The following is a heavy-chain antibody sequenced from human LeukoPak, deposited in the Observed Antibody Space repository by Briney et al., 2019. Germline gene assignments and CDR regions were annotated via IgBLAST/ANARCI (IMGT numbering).Heavy chain of an antibody. D-gene: IGHD3-10*01. CDR3: AREDGSGIRYNYYYYYMDV. J-gene: IGHJ6*03. V-gene: IGHV4-4*07. CDR2: IYTSGST. CDR1: GGSFSGYY. Sequence: PSETLSLTCAVYGGSFSGYYWSWIRQPAGKGLEWIGRIYTSGSTNYNPSLKSRVTMSVDTSKNQFSLKLSSVTAADTAVYYCAREDGSGIRYNYYYYYMDVWGKGTTVTISS.